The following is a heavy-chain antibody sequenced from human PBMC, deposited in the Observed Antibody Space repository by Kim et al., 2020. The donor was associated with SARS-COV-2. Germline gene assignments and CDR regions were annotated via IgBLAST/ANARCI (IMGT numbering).Heavy chain of an antibody. CDR2: IYYSGST. Sequence: SETLSLTCTVSGGSISSGGYYWSWIRQHPGKGLEWIGYIYYSGSTYYNPSLKSRVTISVDTSKNQFSLKLSSVTAADTAVYYCARDVSMGSSSWFPEGDYYYYYGMDVWGQGTTVTVSS. J-gene: IGHJ6*02. V-gene: IGHV4-31*03. CDR3: ARDVSMGSSSWFPEGDYYYYYGMDV. D-gene: IGHD6-13*01. CDR1: GGSISSGGYY.